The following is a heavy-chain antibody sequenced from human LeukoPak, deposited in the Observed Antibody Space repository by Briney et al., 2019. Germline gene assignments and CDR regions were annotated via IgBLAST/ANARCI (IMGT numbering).Heavy chain of an antibody. V-gene: IGHV3-11*01. CDR1: GFTFSDYY. D-gene: IGHD3-10*01. CDR3: ARVISGTYGLDY. CDR2: ITSSGSTI. J-gene: IGHJ4*02. Sequence: PGGSLRLSCAASGFTFSDYYMTWIRQAPGKGLEWVSYITSSGSTIHYADSVKGQFTISRDNAKDSLFLQMNSLRADDTAIYYCARVISGTYGLDYWGQGTLVTVSS.